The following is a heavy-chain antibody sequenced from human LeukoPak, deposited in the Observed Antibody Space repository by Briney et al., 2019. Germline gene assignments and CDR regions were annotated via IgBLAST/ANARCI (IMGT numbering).Heavy chain of an antibody. CDR2: ISAYNANT. CDR1: GYTFTSYG. D-gene: IGHD1-26*01. J-gene: IGHJ4*02. CDR3: AREGPQTLGASDY. V-gene: IGHV1-18*01. Sequence: ASVKVSCKASGYTFTSYGISWVRQAPGQGLEWMGWISAYNANTHYPQKLQGRVTMTTDTSKSTAYMEVRSLRSDDTAVYYCAREGPQTLGASDYWGQGTLVTVSS.